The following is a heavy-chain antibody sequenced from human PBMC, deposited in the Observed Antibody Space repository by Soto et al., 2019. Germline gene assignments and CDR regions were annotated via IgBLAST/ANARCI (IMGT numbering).Heavy chain of an antibody. D-gene: IGHD1-26*01. Sequence: QVQLMQSGAEVRKPGASVRLSCETSGYNFTQYYIHWVRQAPGQGLEWMGIINLRGGTTEYAHKFRGRVTLTGDTSTKTAYMELRSLRSEDTAMYFCARVPEDSDVPRWDYWGQGTLVTVSS. J-gene: IGHJ4*02. CDR3: ARVPEDSDVPRWDY. V-gene: IGHV1-46*01. CDR1: GYNFTQYY. CDR2: INLRGGTT.